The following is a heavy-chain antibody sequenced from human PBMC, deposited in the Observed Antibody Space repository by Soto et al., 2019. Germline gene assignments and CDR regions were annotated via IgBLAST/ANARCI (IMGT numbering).Heavy chain of an antibody. D-gene: IGHD3-10*01. CDR3: ARSLMVRGVCYFDY. CDR1: GGSISSGGYY. Sequence: PSETLSLTCTVSGGSISSGGYYWSWIRQHPGKGLEWIGYIYYSGSTYYNPSLKSRVTISVDTSKNQFSLKLSSVTAADTAVYYCARSLMVRGVCYFDYWGQGTLVTVSS. V-gene: IGHV4-31*03. J-gene: IGHJ4*02. CDR2: IYYSGST.